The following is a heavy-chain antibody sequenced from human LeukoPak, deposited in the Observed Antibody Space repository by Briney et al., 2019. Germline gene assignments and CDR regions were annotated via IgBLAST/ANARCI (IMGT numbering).Heavy chain of an antibody. CDR2: INHDGSST. J-gene: IGHJ4*02. V-gene: IGHV3-74*01. Sequence: PGGSLRLSCATSGFTFTTFWMHWVRQAPGKGLVWVSRINHDGSSTNYADSVKGRFTISRDNAKNSLYLQMNSLRGEDTAVYYCASIYVSGSYWDYWGQGTLVTVSS. CDR1: GFTFTTFW. CDR3: ASIYVSGSYWDY. D-gene: IGHD3-10*01.